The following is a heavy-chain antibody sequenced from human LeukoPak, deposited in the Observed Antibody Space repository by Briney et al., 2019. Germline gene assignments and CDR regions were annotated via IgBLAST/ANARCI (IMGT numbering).Heavy chain of an antibody. CDR1: GFTFSSYS. Sequence: GGSLRLSCAASGFTFSSYSMNWVRQAPGKGPEWLCDVNWNGDSTGYADSVKGRFTISRDNSKNSLYLQMNSLRVEDTALYYCARDQLLHRNWFDAWGQGTLVTVSS. J-gene: IGHJ5*02. CDR2: VNWNGDST. CDR3: ARDQLLHRNWFDA. D-gene: IGHD3-22*01. V-gene: IGHV3-20*04.